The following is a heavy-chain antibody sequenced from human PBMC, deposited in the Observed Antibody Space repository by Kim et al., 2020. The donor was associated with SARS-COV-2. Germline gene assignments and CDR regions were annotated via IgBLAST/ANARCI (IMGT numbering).Heavy chain of an antibody. Sequence: SVKVSCKASGGTFSSYAISWVRQAPGQGLEWMGGIIPIFGTANYAQKFQGRVTITADESTSTAYMELSILRSEDTAVYYCASGITMVQGVIISYYYYYMDVWGKGTTVTVSS. CDR3: ASGITMVQGVIISYYYYYMDV. D-gene: IGHD3-10*01. J-gene: IGHJ6*03. CDR1: GGTFSSYA. V-gene: IGHV1-69*13. CDR2: IIPIFGTA.